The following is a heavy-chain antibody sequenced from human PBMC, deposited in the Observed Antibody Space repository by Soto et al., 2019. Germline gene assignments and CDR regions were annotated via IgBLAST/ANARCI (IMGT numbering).Heavy chain of an antibody. Sequence: QEQLVQSGAEVKKPGASVRVSCKASGYTFTSRDINWVRQATGQGLEWMGWMNPNRGTTGHAQKFQGRITMTRNTSISTAYMELSSLGSDDTAVYYCACGGGSDEAFDIWGQGTMVTVSS. CDR3: ACGGGSDEAFDI. CDR1: GYTFTSRD. J-gene: IGHJ3*02. V-gene: IGHV1-8*01. CDR2: MNPNRGTT. D-gene: IGHD2-15*01.